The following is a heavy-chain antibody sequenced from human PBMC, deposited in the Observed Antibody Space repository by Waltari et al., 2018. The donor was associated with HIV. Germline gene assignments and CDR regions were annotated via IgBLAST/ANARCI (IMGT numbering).Heavy chain of an antibody. J-gene: IGHJ6*02. CDR2: INPNSGGT. V-gene: IGHV1-2*04. CDR1: GYTFTGYY. Sequence: QVQLVQSGAEVKKPGASVKVSCKASGYTFTGYYMHWVRQAPGQGLEWMGWINPNSGGTNYAQKFQGWVTMTRDTSISTAYMELSRLRSDDTAVYYCARGSGGWDQLLTYYYYYGMDVWGQGTTVTVSS. D-gene: IGHD2-2*01. CDR3: ARGSGGWDQLLTYYYYYGMDV.